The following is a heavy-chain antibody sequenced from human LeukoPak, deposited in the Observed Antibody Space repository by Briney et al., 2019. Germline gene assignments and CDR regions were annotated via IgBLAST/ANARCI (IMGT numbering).Heavy chain of an antibody. CDR2: IFYTGSA. J-gene: IGHJ6*02. V-gene: IGHV4-59*01. CDR3: ARLYGDYRYYGMDV. D-gene: IGHD4-17*01. Sequence: PETLSLTCSVSGGSISGYYWSWIRQPPEKGLEWIGFIFYTGSANYNPSLKSRVTISVDTSKNQFSLKLSSVTAADTAVYYCARLYGDYRYYGMDVWGQGTTVTVSS. CDR1: GGSISGYY.